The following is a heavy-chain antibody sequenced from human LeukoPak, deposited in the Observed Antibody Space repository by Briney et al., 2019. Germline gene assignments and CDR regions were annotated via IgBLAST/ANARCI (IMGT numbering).Heavy chain of an antibody. CDR1: GFTFSSYA. CDR3: ARGRGRSYYYDSSGPDY. Sequence: GGSLRLSCAASGFTFSSYAMHWVRQAPGKGLEWVAVISYDGSYKYYADSVKGRFTISRDNSKNTLYLQMNSLRAEDTAVYYCARGRGRSYYYDSSGPDYWGQGTLVTVSS. CDR2: ISYDGSYK. D-gene: IGHD3-22*01. J-gene: IGHJ4*02. V-gene: IGHV3-30-3*01.